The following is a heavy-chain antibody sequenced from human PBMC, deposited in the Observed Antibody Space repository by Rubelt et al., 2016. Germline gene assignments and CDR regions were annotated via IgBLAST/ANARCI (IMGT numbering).Heavy chain of an antibody. J-gene: IGHJ4*02. V-gene: IGHV3-7*01. Sequence: EVQLVESGGGLVQPGGSLRVSCAASGFTFSSYWMTWVRQAPGKGLEWVANIKEDGRDKYDVDSVRGRLTISRDNAKNSLYLQMDSLGAEDTAVYYCARRSGGSPDYWGQGTLVTVSS. CDR2: IKEDGRDK. CDR1: GFTFSSYW. CDR3: ARRSGGSPDY. D-gene: IGHD1-26*01.